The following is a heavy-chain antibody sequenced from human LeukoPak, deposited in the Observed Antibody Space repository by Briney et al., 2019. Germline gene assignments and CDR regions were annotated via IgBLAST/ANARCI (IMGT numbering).Heavy chain of an antibody. D-gene: IGHD6-13*01. CDR1: GFMFSSYW. CDR3: ARVKQRLVRLLGRDSTYNYYYYTDV. V-gene: IGHV3-7*04. CDR2: IKKDGTEK. J-gene: IGHJ6*03. Sequence: GGSLRLSCAASGFMFSSYWMSWVRQAPGKGLEWVANIKKDGTEKYYVDSVKGRFTVSRDNARNSLYLQMNSLRAEDTAVYYGARVKQRLVRLLGRDSTYNYYYYTDVWGKGTTVTVSS.